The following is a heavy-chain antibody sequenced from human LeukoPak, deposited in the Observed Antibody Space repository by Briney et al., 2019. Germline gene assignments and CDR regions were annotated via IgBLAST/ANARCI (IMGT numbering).Heavy chain of an antibody. D-gene: IGHD4/OR15-4a*01. CDR3: VVPTRSRSFDY. J-gene: IGHJ4*02. V-gene: IGHV3-7*01. Sequence: GGSLRLSCAASGFTFSNYWMTWLRQAPGKGLEWVALINQGGRGTKYVDSVKGRFSVSRDSAENSVFLQMNSLRAEDTAVYYCVVPTRSRSFDYWGQGTLVTVSA. CDR2: INQGGRGT. CDR1: GFTFSNYW.